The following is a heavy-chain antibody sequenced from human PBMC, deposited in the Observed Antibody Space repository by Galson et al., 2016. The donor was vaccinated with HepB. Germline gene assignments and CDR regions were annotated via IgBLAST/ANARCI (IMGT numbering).Heavy chain of an antibody. CDR2: INSDGSGT. CDR3: ARVYDYVWVGSHFDY. Sequence: SLRLSCAASGFTFRNHWMHWVRQAPGKGLVWISRINSDGSGTTYADSVKGRFTISRDNAKNTVYLQMVSLRAEDTAVYYCARVYDYVWVGSHFDYWGQGTLVTVSS. CDR1: GFTFRNHW. V-gene: IGHV3-74*01. J-gene: IGHJ4*02. D-gene: IGHD3-16*01.